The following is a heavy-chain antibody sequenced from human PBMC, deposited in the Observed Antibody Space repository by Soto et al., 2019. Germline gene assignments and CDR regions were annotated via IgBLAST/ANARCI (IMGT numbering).Heavy chain of an antibody. J-gene: IGHJ4*02. Sequence: QVHLVESGGGVVQPGRSLRLSCAASGFTFNNYALHWVRQSPGKGLEWVALISYDGSEKKYADSVKGRFTISRDNSNNTVFLELSGLRTEDTAVYYCARHTAEGIFTHRGALGYWGQGTLITVSS. CDR1: GFTFNNYA. CDR3: ARHTAEGIFTHRGALGY. CDR2: ISYDGSEK. D-gene: IGHD1-26*01. V-gene: IGHV3-30-3*01.